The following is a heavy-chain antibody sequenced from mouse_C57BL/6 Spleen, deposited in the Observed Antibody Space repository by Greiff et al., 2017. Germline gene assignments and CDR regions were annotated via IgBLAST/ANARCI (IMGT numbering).Heavy chain of an antibody. Sequence: VKLQESGPGLVQPSPCLSITCTVSGFSLTSYGVHWVRQSPGKGLEWLGVIWRGGSTDYNAAFMSSLSITKDNSKSQVFFKMNRLQADDTAIYYCAKGDYGRGDYAMDYWGQGTSVTVSS. D-gene: IGHD1-1*01. V-gene: IGHV2-5*01. CDR1: GFSLTSYG. CDR2: IWRGGST. J-gene: IGHJ4*01. CDR3: AKGDYGRGDYAMDY.